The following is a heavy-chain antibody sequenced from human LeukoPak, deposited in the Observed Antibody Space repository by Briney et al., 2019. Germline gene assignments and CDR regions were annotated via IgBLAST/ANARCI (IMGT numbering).Heavy chain of an antibody. CDR1: GYSISSGYY. CDR2: IYHSGST. Sequence: SETLSLTCAVSGYSISSGYYWGWIRQPPGKGLEWIGSIYHSGSTYYNPSLKSRVTISVDTSKNQSSLELSSVTAADTAVYYCARDSLAQALGYPGYYYGMDVWGKGTTVTVSS. CDR3: ARDSLAQALGYPGYYYGMDV. D-gene: IGHD2-15*01. V-gene: IGHV4-38-2*02. J-gene: IGHJ6*04.